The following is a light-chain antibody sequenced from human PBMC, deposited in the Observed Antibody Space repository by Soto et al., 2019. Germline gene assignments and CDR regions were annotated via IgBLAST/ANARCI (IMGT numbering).Light chain of an antibody. V-gene: IGKV1-5*01. CDR3: QQYNGYSRT. CDR1: QSISNS. Sequence: DIQMTHSPSTLSASVLDRVTITCRASQSISNSLAWYQQKPGKAPYLLISDVSSLERGVPSRFSGSGSGTEFTLTISSMQPDDFATFYCQQYNGYSRTFGQGTKVDIK. CDR2: DVS. J-gene: IGKJ1*01.